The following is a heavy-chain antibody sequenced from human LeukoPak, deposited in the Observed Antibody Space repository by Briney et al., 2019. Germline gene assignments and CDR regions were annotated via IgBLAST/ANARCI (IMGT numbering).Heavy chain of an antibody. J-gene: IGHJ4*02. D-gene: IGHD1-26*01. CDR2: INTNSGGT. CDR3: ARAPVVRSYYNFDY. V-gene: IGHV1-2*02. Sequence: GASVKVSCKASGYTLTGYYMHWVRQAPGQGGEWMGWINTNSGGTNYAQKFQGRVPITRDTSISTAYMELSRLRSDDTAVYYGARAPVVRSYYNFDYWGQGTLVTVSS. CDR1: GYTLTGYY.